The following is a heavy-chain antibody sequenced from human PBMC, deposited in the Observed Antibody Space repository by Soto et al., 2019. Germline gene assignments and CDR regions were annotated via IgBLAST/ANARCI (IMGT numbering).Heavy chain of an antibody. CDR1: GFTFSSYN. Sequence: GGSLRLSCEASGFTFSSYNMNWVRQFPGKGLEWVSYISSGSSTIYYADSVKGRFTASRDNAKNSLYLQMNSLRDEDTAVYYCARDHIWAFDYWGQGTLVTVSS. V-gene: IGHV3-48*02. CDR3: ARDHIWAFDY. J-gene: IGHJ4*02. CDR2: ISSGSSTI. D-gene: IGHD7-27*01.